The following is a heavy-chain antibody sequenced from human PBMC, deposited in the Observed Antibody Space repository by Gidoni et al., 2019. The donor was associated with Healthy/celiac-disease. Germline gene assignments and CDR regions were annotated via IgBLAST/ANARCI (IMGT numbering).Heavy chain of an antibody. CDR3: ARDLEMLTTLDYYYYYMDV. V-gene: IGHV1-3*01. J-gene: IGHJ6*03. CDR2: GNGNT. D-gene: IGHD4-4*01. Sequence: GNGNTKYSQKFQGRVTITRDTSASTAYMELSSLRSEDTAVYYCARDLEMLTTLDYYYYYMDVWGKGTTVTVSS.